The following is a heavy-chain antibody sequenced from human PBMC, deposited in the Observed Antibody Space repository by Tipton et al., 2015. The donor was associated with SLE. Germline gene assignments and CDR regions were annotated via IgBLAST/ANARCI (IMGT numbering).Heavy chain of an antibody. CDR2: IYTSGST. CDR1: GGSISSHY. V-gene: IGHV4-4*08. CDR3: ARRVGWGSEYFDY. D-gene: IGHD7-27*01. J-gene: IGHJ4*02. Sequence: TLSLTCTVSGGSISSHYWSWIRQPPGKGLEWIGHIYTSGSTNYNPSLKSRVTISVDTSKNQFSLKLSSVTAADTAVYYCARRVGWGSEYFDYWGQGTLVTVSS.